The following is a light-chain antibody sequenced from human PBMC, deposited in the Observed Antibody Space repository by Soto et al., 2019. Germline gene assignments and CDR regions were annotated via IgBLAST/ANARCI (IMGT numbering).Light chain of an antibody. CDR2: RNN. V-gene: IGLV1-47*01. J-gene: IGLJ1*01. Sequence: QSVLTQPPSASGTPGQRVTISCSGSSSNIGSNYVYWYQQLPGTAPKLLIYRNNQRPSGVPDRLSGSKSGTSASLTISGLPSEDEADYHCAAWDDSLSGPEVFGTGTKVPVL. CDR3: AAWDDSLSGPEV. CDR1: SSNIGSNY.